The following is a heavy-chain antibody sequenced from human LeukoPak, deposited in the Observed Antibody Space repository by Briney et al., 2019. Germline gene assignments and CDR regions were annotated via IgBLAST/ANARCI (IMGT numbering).Heavy chain of an antibody. D-gene: IGHD5-12*01. J-gene: IGHJ5*02. CDR1: GGSIGSDP. V-gene: IGHV4-59*01. CDR2: IFYSGST. CDR3: VRGANL. Sequence: SETLSLTCTVSGGSIGSDPWSWIRRAPGKKLEWIGSIFYSGSTNYNPSLKSRVTISIDTSKNQFSLRLTSVTAADSAVYYCVRGANLWGQGILVTVSS.